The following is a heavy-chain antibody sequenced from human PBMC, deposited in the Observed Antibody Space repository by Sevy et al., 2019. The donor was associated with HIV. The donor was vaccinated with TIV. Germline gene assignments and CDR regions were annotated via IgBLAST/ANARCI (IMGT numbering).Heavy chain of an antibody. J-gene: IGHJ4*02. D-gene: IGHD3-9*01. V-gene: IGHV1-2*06. CDR1: RFTFTGYY. Sequence: ASVKVSCKASRFTFTGYYFHWVRQAPGQGLEWMGQMNPNSGGTKYAEKFQGRVTMTRDTSITTAYMELSSLTSDDTAVYYCTRQSSDILNHPTPFDYRGQGTLVTVSS. CDR3: TRQSSDILNHPTPFDY. CDR2: MNPNSGGT.